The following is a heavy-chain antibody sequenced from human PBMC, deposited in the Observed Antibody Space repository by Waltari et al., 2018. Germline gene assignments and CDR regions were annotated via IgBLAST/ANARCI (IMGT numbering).Heavy chain of an antibody. CDR3: ARGLGAIY. D-gene: IGHD2-21*01. CDR2: FSYHGNT. V-gene: IGHV4-39*07. CDR1: GASITPITYF. J-gene: IGHJ4*01. Sequence: QLQLQEPGPGLVRPSETLSPTCAVSGASITPITYFWGWIRQPPGQGLAWIASFSYHGNTYYNPSLKSRVTISGDTSKSQFSLVLTSVTAADTAVDYGARGLGAIYWGHGTLVTVSS.